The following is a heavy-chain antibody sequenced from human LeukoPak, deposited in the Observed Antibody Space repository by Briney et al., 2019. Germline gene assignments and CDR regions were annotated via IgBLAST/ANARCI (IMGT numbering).Heavy chain of an antibody. CDR1: GFTFSSYG. J-gene: IGHJ6*02. V-gene: IGHV3-30*02. CDR3: AKDAYYYDSSGYSHGMDV. Sequence: PGGSLRLSCAASGFTFSSYGMHWVRQAPGKGLEWVAFIRYDGSNKYYADSVKGRFTISRDNSKNTLYLQMNSLRAEDTAVYYCAKDAYYYDSSGYSHGMDVWGQGTTVTVSS. CDR2: IRYDGSNK. D-gene: IGHD3-22*01.